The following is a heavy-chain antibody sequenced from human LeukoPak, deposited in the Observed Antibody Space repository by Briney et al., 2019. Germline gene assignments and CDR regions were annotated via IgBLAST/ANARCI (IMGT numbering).Heavy chain of an antibody. Sequence: GGSLRLSCTASGFTFGDYAISWVRQAPGKGLEWVGFIRSKDYGGTAEYAASVKGRFTLSRDDSESIAYLQMNSLKTEDTAVYYCTRLGNYAAFDIWGQGTMVTVSS. V-gene: IGHV3-49*04. CDR1: GFTFGDYA. D-gene: IGHD1-7*01. CDR3: TRLGNYAAFDI. CDR2: IRSKDYGGTA. J-gene: IGHJ3*02.